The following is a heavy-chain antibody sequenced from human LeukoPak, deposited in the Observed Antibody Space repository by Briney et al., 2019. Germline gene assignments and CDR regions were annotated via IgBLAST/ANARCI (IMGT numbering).Heavy chain of an antibody. D-gene: IGHD3-16*01. J-gene: IGHJ5*02. Sequence: SETLSLTCTVSGGSISSSFNYWAWIRQPPGKGLEWIGSIYESWSAYYNPSLKSRITMSVDTSENQFSLKLTSVTAADTAVYYCARHYGPWGQGTLVTVSS. V-gene: IGHV4-39*01. CDR3: ARHYGP. CDR2: IYESWSA. CDR1: GGSISSSFNY.